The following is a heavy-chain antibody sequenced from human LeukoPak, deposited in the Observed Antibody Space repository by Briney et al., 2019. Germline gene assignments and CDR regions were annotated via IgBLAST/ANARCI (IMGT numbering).Heavy chain of an antibody. D-gene: IGHD4-17*01. CDR3: AKDRAFDGINGDLDY. J-gene: IGHJ4*02. Sequence: SLRLSCAASGFTFDDYAMHWVRQAPGKGLEWVSGISWNSGSIGYADSVKGRFTISRDNAKNSLYLQMNSLRAEDTALYYCAKDRAFDGINGDLDYWGQGTLVTVSS. CDR2: ISWNSGSI. CDR1: GFTFDDYA. V-gene: IGHV3-9*01.